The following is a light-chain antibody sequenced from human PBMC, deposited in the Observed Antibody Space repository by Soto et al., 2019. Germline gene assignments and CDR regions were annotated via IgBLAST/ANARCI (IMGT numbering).Light chain of an antibody. V-gene: IGKV3-20*01. CDR1: QYINTR. J-gene: IGKJ1*01. CDR2: QTS. Sequence: EIVLTQSPATLSSFPGDRVTLSCRASQYINTRLAWYQHRPGQAPRLLIYQTSLRAAGIPARFSASGSGTDFILTISRLEPEDFAVYYCQQYGSSLRTFGQGTKVDIK. CDR3: QQYGSSLRT.